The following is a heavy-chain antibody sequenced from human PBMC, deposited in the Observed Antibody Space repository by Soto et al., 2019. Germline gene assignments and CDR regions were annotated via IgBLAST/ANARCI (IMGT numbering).Heavy chain of an antibody. J-gene: IGHJ4*02. CDR1: GGSISSDY. Sequence: QVQLQESGPGLVKPSETLSLTCTVSGGSISSDYWSWIRQPPGKGLEWIGYSYYSGSTNYNPYLKSRVTIAVDTSKNQFSLKLSSVTAADTAVYYCARAYDDSSGYYLPYYFDYWGQGTLVTVSS. D-gene: IGHD3-22*01. CDR3: ARAYDDSSGYYLPYYFDY. V-gene: IGHV4-59*01. CDR2: SYYSGST.